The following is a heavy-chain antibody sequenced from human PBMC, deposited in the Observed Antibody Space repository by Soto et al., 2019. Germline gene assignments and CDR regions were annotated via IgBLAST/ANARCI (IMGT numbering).Heavy chain of an antibody. Sequence: ASVKVSCKASGYTFTSYGISWVRQAPGQGLEWMGWISAYNGNTNYAQKLQGRVTMTTDTSTSTAYMELRSLRSEDTAVYYCARSKSGYCSSTSCYHWFDPWGQGTLVTVSS. CDR1: GYTFTSYG. CDR2: ISAYNGNT. CDR3: ARSKSGYCSSTSCYHWFDP. D-gene: IGHD2-2*01. V-gene: IGHV1-18*01. J-gene: IGHJ5*02.